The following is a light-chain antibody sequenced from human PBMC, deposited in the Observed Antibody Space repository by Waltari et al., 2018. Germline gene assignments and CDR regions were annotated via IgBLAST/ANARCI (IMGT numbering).Light chain of an antibody. Sequence: QSALTQPASVSGSPGQSITISCPGTSSYAGGYNYVSWYQQHPGKAPKLMIYDVSTRPSGVSNRFSGSKSGNTASLTISGLQAEDEADYYCSSYTSSSTWVFGGGTKLTVL. CDR1: SSYAGGYNY. CDR2: DVS. CDR3: SSYTSSSTWV. V-gene: IGLV2-14*01. J-gene: IGLJ3*02.